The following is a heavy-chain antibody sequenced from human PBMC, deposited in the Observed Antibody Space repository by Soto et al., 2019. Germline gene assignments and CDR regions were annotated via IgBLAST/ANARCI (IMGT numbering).Heavy chain of an antibody. J-gene: IGHJ3*02. D-gene: IGHD3-22*01. CDR3: ARVATMIVVVPDTSAFDI. V-gene: IGHV4-59*12. Sequence: SETLSLTCTVSGGSISSYYSSWIRKTPGKGLEWIGYIYYSGSTNYNPSLKSRVTISVDTSKNQFSLKLSSVTAADTAVYYCARVATMIVVVPDTSAFDIWGQGTMVTVSS. CDR2: IYYSGST. CDR1: GGSISSYY.